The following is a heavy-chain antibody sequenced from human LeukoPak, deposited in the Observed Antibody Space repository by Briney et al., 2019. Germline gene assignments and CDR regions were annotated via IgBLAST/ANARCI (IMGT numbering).Heavy chain of an antibody. CDR2: IYPGDSDT. CDR1: GYSFTSYW. J-gene: IGHJ4*02. D-gene: IGHD5-24*01. Sequence: GESLQISCKGSGYSFTSYWIGWVRQMPGKGLGWMGIIYPGDSDTRYSPSFQGQVTISADKSTSTAYLQWSSLKASDTAMYYCARARTITTFDYWGQGTLVTVSS. CDR3: ARARTITTFDY. V-gene: IGHV5-51*01.